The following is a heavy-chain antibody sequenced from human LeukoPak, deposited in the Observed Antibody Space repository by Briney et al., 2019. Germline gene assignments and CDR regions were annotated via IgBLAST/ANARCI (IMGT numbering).Heavy chain of an antibody. CDR1: GYTFTSYD. Sequence: ASVKVSCKASGYTFTSYDINWVRQATGQGLEWMRWMNPNSGNTGYAQKFQGRVTMTRNTSISTAYMELSSLRSEDTAVYYCARTRPRITIFGVAQNYYYMDVWGKGTTVTVSS. J-gene: IGHJ6*03. CDR3: ARTRPRITIFGVAQNYYYMDV. CDR2: MNPNSGNT. V-gene: IGHV1-8*01. D-gene: IGHD3-3*01.